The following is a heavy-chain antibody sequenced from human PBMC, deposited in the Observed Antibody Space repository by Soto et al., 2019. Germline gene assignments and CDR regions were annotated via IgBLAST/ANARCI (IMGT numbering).Heavy chain of an antibody. J-gene: IGHJ6*02. D-gene: IGHD3-10*01. CDR2: IFSNNER. Sequence: QVTLKESGPELVKATETLTLTCSISGFSLTTGRMGVSWIRQPPGKALEWLAHIFSNNERSYTTSLQHRLSMSADNSKRQVVLTMTDVGPVDTATYFCARLVADSSWYYYGLDVWGQGASVTVS. V-gene: IGHV2-26*03. CDR3: ARLVADSSWYYYGLDV. CDR1: GFSLTTGRMG.